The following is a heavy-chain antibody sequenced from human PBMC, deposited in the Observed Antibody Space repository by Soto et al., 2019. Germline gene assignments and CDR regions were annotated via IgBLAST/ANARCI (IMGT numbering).Heavy chain of an antibody. J-gene: IGHJ6*03. CDR2: IFSNDEK. CDR1: GFSLSNGKVG. Sequence: ASGPTLVNPTETLTLTCTASGFSLSNGKVGVSWIRQPPGKALEWLAHIFSNDEKSYRTSLKSRLTISEDTSKSQVVLTMTNVDPVDTATYCCARILFGRSVAGGYFYMDVWGKGTTVTVSS. D-gene: IGHD6-19*01. V-gene: IGHV2-26*01. CDR3: ARILFGRSVAGGYFYMDV.